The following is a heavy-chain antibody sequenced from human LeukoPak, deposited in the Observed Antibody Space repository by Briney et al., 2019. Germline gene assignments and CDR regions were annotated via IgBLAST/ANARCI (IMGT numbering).Heavy chain of an antibody. CDR1: GFTVSSNY. V-gene: IGHV3-53*01. Sequence: GGSLRLSCAASGFTVSSNYMTWVRQAPGKGLEWVSVIYSGGSTYYADSVKGRFTISRDNSKNTLYLQMNSLRAEDTAVYYCARDGPPGDILTGYYDYWGQGTLVTVSS. CDR2: IYSGGST. J-gene: IGHJ4*02. D-gene: IGHD3-9*01. CDR3: ARDGPPGDILTGYYDY.